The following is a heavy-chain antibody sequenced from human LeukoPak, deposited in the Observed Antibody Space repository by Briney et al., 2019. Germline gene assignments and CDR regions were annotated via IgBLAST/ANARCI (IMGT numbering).Heavy chain of an antibody. D-gene: IGHD3-9*01. CDR2: INGNGGST. V-gene: IGHV3-23*01. CDR1: GLSFSTYA. J-gene: IGHJ5*02. Sequence: GGSLRLSCAASGLSFSTYAMNWVRQAPGKGPEWVSLINGNGGSTYYADSVKGRFTISRDNSKNTLYLQMNSLRAEDTALYYCAKATKQELRYFDWLLDNWFDPWGQGTVVTVSS. CDR3: AKATKQELRYFDWLLDNWFDP.